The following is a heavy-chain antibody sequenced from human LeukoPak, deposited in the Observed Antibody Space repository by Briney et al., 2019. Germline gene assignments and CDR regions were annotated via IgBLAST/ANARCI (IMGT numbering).Heavy chain of an antibody. CDR1: GFTFGDYA. J-gene: IGHJ4*02. CDR3: TRDSYDTQEAFLDY. V-gene: IGHV3-49*03. Sequence: SLRLSCTASGFTFGDYAMSWFRQAPGKGLEWVGFIRSKAYGGTTEYAASVKGRFTISRDDSKSIAYLQMNSLKTEDTAVYYCTRDSYDTQEAFLDYWGQGTLVTVSS. CDR2: IRSKAYGGTT. D-gene: IGHD3-22*01.